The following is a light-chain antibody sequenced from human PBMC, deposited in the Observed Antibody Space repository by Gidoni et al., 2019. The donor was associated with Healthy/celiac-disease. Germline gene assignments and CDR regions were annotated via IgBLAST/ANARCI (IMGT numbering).Light chain of an antibody. Sequence: QSAPTPPSPVAGSPGQSITISCTGTSSDVGSYNLVSWYQQHPGKAPKLMIYEVSKRPSGVSNRFSGSKSGNTASLTISGLQAEDEADYYCCSYAGSSTYVFGTGTKVTVL. J-gene: IGLJ1*01. CDR1: SSDVGSYNL. V-gene: IGLV2-23*02. CDR3: CSYAGSSTYV. CDR2: EVS.